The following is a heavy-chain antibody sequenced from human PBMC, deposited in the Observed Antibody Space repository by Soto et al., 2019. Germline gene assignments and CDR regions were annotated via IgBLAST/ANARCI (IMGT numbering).Heavy chain of an antibody. CDR3: ARQYGSYFAYYYYYGMDV. D-gene: IGHD1-26*01. CDR2: IYYSGST. CDR1: GGSISSSSYY. V-gene: IGHV4-39*01. Sequence: QLQLQESGPGLVKPSETLSLTCTVSGGSISSSSYYWGWIRQPPGKGLEWIGSIYYSGSTYYNPSLKSRVTISVDTSKNQFSRKLSSVTAADTAVYYCARQYGSYFAYYYYYGMDVWGQGTTVTVSS. J-gene: IGHJ6*02.